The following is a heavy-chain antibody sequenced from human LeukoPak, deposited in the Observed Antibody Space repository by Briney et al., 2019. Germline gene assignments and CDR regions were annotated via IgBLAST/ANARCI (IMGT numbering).Heavy chain of an antibody. CDR3: ARESAGTASDI. V-gene: IGHV3-53*01. Sequence: GGSLRLSCAASGFTVSSNYMSWVRQAPGKGLEWVSVIYSGGSTYYADSVKGRFTISRDNSKNTLYLQMNSLRAEDTAVYYCARESAGTASDIWGQGTMVTVSS. CDR1: GFTVSSNY. D-gene: IGHD6-19*01. CDR2: IYSGGST. J-gene: IGHJ3*02.